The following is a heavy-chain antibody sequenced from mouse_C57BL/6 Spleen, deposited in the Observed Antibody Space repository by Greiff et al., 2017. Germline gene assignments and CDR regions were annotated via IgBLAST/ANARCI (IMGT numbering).Heavy chain of an antibody. CDR2: ISSGSSTI. CDR1: GFTFSDYG. J-gene: IGHJ2*01. D-gene: IGHD1-1*01. CDR3: ASHYYGSSYVLYFDY. V-gene: IGHV5-17*01. Sequence: EVQGVESGGGLVKPGGSLKLSCAASGFTFSDYGMHWVRQAPEKGLEWVAYISSGSSTIYYADTVKGRFTISRDNAKNTLFLQMTSLRSEDTAMXYCASHYYGSSYVLYFDYWGQGTTLTVSA.